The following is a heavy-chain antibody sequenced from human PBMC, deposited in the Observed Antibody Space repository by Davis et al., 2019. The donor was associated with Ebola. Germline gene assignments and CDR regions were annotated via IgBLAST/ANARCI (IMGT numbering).Heavy chain of an antibody. V-gene: IGHV3-33*01. CDR1: GFTFSSYG. CDR3: ARDRSTYYDFWSGSISGDYFDY. J-gene: IGHJ4*02. CDR2: IWYDGSNK. D-gene: IGHD3-3*01. Sequence: GGSLRLSCAASGFTFSSYGMHWVRQAPGKGLEWVAVIWYDGSNKYYADPVKGRFTISRDNAKNSLYLQMNSLRAEDTAVYYCARDRSTYYDFWSGSISGDYFDYWGQGTLVTVSS.